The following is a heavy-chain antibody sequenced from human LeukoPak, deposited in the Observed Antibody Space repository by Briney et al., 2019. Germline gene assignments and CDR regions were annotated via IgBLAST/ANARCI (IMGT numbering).Heavy chain of an antibody. CDR2: ISAYNGNT. J-gene: IGHJ4*02. Sequence: SVKVSCKASGYTFTSYGISWVRQAPGQGLEWMGWISAYNGNTNYAQKLQGRVTMTTDTSTSTAYMELRSLRSDDTAVYYCASHGSPRGYSPYYLDYWGQGTLVTVSS. CDR1: GYTFTSYG. CDR3: ASHGSPRGYSPYYLDY. D-gene: IGHD5-12*01. V-gene: IGHV1-18*01.